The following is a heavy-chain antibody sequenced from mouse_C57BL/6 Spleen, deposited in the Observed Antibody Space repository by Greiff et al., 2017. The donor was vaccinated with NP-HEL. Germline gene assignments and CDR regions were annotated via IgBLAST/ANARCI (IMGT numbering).Heavy chain of an antibody. CDR3: ASSMRVPYYFDY. Sequence: EVQLQQSGPGLVKPSQSLSLTCSVTGYSITSGYYWNWIRQFPGNKLEWMGYISYDGSNNYNPSLKNRISITRDTSKNQFFLKLNSLTTEDTATYYCASSMRVPYYFDYWGQGTTLTVSS. CDR1: GYSITSGYY. V-gene: IGHV3-6*01. J-gene: IGHJ2*01. D-gene: IGHD2-3*01. CDR2: ISYDGSN.